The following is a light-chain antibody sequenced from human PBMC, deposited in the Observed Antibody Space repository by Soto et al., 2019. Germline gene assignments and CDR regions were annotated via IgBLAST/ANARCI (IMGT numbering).Light chain of an antibody. CDR1: SSDVGGYNY. CDR3: SSYAGSNNYVV. Sequence: QSVLTQPPSASGSPGQSVTISCTGTSSDVGGYNYVSWYQQHPDKAPKLVIFEVSERPSGVPDRFSGSKSGNTASLTVSGLQAEDEADYYCSSYAGSNNYVVFGGGTKLTVL. CDR2: EVS. V-gene: IGLV2-8*01. J-gene: IGLJ2*01.